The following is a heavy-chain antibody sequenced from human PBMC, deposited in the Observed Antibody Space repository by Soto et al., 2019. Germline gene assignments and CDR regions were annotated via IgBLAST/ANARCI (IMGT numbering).Heavy chain of an antibody. Sequence: QITLKESGPTLVKPTQTLTLTCTFSEFSLTTSGVGVGWIRQPPGKALEWLAVIYWDDSKHYSPSLKSRLTITKDTSKNQVVLTMTNMDPVDTATYCCTHKGYGDYPLDYWGQGTLVTVSS. V-gene: IGHV2-5*02. CDR3: THKGYGDYPLDY. CDR1: EFSLTTSGVG. J-gene: IGHJ4*02. CDR2: IYWDDSK. D-gene: IGHD4-17*01.